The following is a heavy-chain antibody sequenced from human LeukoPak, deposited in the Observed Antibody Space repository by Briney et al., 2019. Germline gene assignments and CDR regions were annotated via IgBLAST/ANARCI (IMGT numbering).Heavy chain of an antibody. D-gene: IGHD6-19*01. Sequence: PSETLSLTCAVSGGSISSSNWWSWVRQPPGQGLEWIGEIYHSGSTNYNPSLKSRVTISVDKSKNQFSLKLSSVTAADTAVYYCARVIAVAGKPYYYGMDVWGQGTTVTVSS. CDR1: GGSISSSNW. CDR2: IYHSGST. CDR3: ARVIAVAGKPYYYGMDV. V-gene: IGHV4-4*02. J-gene: IGHJ6*02.